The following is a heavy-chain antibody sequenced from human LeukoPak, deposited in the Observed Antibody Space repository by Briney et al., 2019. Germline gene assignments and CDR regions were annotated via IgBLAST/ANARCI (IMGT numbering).Heavy chain of an antibody. CDR3: ARVRATGAFDI. CDR2: INHSGST. Sequence: KPSETLSLTRAVYGGSFSGYYWTWFRQPPGKGLEWIGEINHSGSTNYNPSLKSRVTISVDTSKNQFSLKLSSVTAADTAVYYCARVRATGAFDIWGQGTMVTVSS. D-gene: IGHD1-26*01. V-gene: IGHV4-34*01. CDR1: GGSFSGYY. J-gene: IGHJ3*02.